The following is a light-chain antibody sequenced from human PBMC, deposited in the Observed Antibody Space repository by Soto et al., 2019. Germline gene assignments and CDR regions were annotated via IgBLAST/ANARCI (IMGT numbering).Light chain of an antibody. Sequence: EIVLNQSPGTLSLSPGERATHSCRASQSVSSSYLAWYQQKPGQDPRLLIYGASSRATGIPDRFSGSGSGTDVTLTIIRLEHEDFAVYYCQQYVSSPLTFGRGTKVDIK. CDR1: QSVSSSY. CDR2: GAS. CDR3: QQYVSSPLT. V-gene: IGKV3-20*01. J-gene: IGKJ4*01.